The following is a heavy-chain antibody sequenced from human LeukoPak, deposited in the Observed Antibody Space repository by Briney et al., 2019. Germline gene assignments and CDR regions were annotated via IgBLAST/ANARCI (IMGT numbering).Heavy chain of an antibody. CDR3: ATTGPGTDHYYYYMDV. V-gene: IGHV3-20*04. CDR2: INWNGGST. CDR1: GFTFDDYG. D-gene: IGHD1-1*01. Sequence: PGGSLRLSCAASGFTFDDYGMSWVRQAPGKGLEWVSGINWNGGSTGYADSVKGRFTISRDNAKNSLYLQMNSLRAEDTALYYCATTGPGTDHYYYYMDVWGKGTTVTVSS. J-gene: IGHJ6*03.